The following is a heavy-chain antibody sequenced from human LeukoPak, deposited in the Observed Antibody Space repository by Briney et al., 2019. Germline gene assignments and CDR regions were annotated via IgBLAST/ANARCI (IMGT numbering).Heavy chain of an antibody. D-gene: IGHD3-3*01. J-gene: IGHJ6*02. CDR3: ARDRTMTDYGMDV. V-gene: IGHV4-39*07. Sequence: SETLSLTCTVSGGSISSSSYYWGWIRQPPGKGLEWIGSIYYSGSTYYNPSLKSRVTISVDTSKNQFSLKLSSVTAADTAAYYCARDRTMTDYGMDVWGQGTTVTVSS. CDR1: GGSISSSSYY. CDR2: IYYSGST.